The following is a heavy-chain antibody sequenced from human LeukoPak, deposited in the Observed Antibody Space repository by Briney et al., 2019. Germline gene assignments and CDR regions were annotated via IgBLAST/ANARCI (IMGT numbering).Heavy chain of an antibody. J-gene: IGHJ4*02. Sequence: GGSLRLSRAASGFTFSSYWMHWVRQAPGKGLVGVSRINSDGRSTIYADSVRGRFSISRDNAKNTLYLQMNSLRAEDTAVYYCARGLSGYASSLGYWGQGPLVTVSA. CDR2: INSDGRST. CDR1: GFTFSSYW. CDR3: ARGLSGYASSLGY. D-gene: IGHD6-6*01. V-gene: IGHV3-74*01.